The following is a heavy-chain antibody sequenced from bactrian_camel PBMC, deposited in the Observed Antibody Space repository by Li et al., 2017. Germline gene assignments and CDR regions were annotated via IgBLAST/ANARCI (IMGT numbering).Heavy chain of an antibody. Sequence: VQLVESGGGSVQAGGSLKLSCAASGYIFSSCGMGWYRQAPGKERELVSTISKDGTTTYADSVKGRFTISQDNAKNTVYLQMNSLKPEDTAVYYCAADPTWTRRHVGYCPFDFGFWGQGTQVTVS. D-gene: IGHD5*01. CDR1: GYIFSSCG. J-gene: IGHJ6*01. CDR2: ISKDGTT. V-gene: IGHV3S53*01. CDR3: AADPTWTRRHVGYCPFDFGF.